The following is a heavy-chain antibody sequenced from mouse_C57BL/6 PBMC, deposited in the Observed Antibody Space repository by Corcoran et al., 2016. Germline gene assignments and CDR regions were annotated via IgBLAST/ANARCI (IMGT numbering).Heavy chain of an antibody. CDR2: IFPGSGST. D-gene: IGHD1-1*01. CDR3: ARSYYGSRPSFAY. Sequence: QLQLQQSGPELVKPGASLRISCKASGYTFTDYYLNWVKQRPGQGLEWIGWIFPGSGSTYYNEKFKGKATLTVDKSSSTAYMLLSSLTSEDSAVYFCARSYYGSRPSFAYWGQGTLVTVSA. CDR1: GYTFTDYY. J-gene: IGHJ3*01. V-gene: IGHV1-75*01.